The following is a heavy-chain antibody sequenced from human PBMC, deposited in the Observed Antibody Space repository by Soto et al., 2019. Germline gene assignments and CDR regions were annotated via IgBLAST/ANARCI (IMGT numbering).Heavy chain of an antibody. CDR3: GRRAGGAVVWYYDL. Sequence: EVQLLESGGGLVQRGGSLRLSCAASGFIFNNYAMTWVRQAPGKGLEWVARVSGRGGSAYYADSVKGRLTISRDNSNNTLYLQRTKVRGEDTAVYYWGRRAGGAVVWYYDLWGRGTLFSVFS. D-gene: IGHD2-21*01. V-gene: IGHV3-23*01. CDR2: VSGRGGSA. CDR1: GFIFNNYA. J-gene: IGHJ2*01.